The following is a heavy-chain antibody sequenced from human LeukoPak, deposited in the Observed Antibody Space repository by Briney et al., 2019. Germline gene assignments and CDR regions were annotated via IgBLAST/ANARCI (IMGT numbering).Heavy chain of an antibody. CDR1: GFTFSSYW. Sequence: QAGGSLRLCCAASGFTFSSYWMSWVRQAPGKGLEWVANIKQDGSEKYYVDSVKGRFTISRDNAKNSLYLQMNSLRAEDTAVYYCARVDDILHYGMDVWGQGTTVTVSS. V-gene: IGHV3-7*01. J-gene: IGHJ6*02. CDR2: IKQDGSEK. CDR3: ARVDDILHYGMDV. D-gene: IGHD3-9*01.